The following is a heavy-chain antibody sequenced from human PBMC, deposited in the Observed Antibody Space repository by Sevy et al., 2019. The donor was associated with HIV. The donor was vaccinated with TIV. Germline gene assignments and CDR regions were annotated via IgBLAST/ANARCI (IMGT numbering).Heavy chain of an antibody. CDR3: ARDSTTRPRVLDY. D-gene: IGHD1-1*01. J-gene: IGHJ4*02. CDR2: IYFTGNT. Sequence: GSLRLSCSVSGGSISSYFWTWLRQSPGKGLEWIGNIYFTGNTDYSPSLKSRVTLSLDTSKSQFSLTLKSVTAADTAIYFCARDSTTRPRVLDYWGQGTLVTVSS. V-gene: IGHV4-59*01. CDR1: GGSISSYF.